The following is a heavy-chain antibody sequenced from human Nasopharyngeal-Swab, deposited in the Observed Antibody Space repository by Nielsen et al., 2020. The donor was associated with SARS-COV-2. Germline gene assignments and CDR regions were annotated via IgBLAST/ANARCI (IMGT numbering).Heavy chain of an antibody. V-gene: IGHV3-48*04. CDR1: GITFSNAW. CDR2: ISSSSSTI. J-gene: IGHJ1*01. CDR3: ARDGYSSSWTLFAEYFQH. Sequence: GESLKISCAASGITFSNAWMSWVRQAPGKGLEWVSYISSSSSTIYYADSVKGRFTISRDNAKNSLYLQMNSLRAEDTAVYYCARDGYSSSWTLFAEYFQHWGQGTLVTVSS. D-gene: IGHD6-13*01.